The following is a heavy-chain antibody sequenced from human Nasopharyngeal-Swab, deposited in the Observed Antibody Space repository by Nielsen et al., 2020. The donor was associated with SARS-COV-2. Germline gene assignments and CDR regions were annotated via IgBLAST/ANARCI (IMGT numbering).Heavy chain of an antibody. CDR2: IYSGGNT. Sequence: GESLKISCAASGFIVSNTYLSWVRQAPGKGLEWVSLIYSGGNTYYADSVKGRFTISRDTSMNTLYLQMNSLRTEDTAICYCARGKYRITEFHYWGQGTLVTVSS. D-gene: IGHD6-6*01. J-gene: IGHJ4*02. CDR3: ARGKYRITEFHY. V-gene: IGHV3-66*02. CDR1: GFIVSNTY.